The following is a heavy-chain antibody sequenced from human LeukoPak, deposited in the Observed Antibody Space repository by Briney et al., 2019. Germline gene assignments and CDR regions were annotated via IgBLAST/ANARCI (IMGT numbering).Heavy chain of an antibody. V-gene: IGHV4-34*01. CDR3: ARGGDIVVAPYYYYGMDV. D-gene: IGHD2-15*01. CDR2: INHSGST. Sequence: PSETLSLTCAVYGGSFSGYYWSWIRQPPGKGLEWIGKINHSGSTNYNPSLKSRVTISVDTSKNQFSLKLSSVTAADTAVYYCARGGDIVVAPYYYYGMDVWGKGTTVTVSS. J-gene: IGHJ6*04. CDR1: GGSFSGYY.